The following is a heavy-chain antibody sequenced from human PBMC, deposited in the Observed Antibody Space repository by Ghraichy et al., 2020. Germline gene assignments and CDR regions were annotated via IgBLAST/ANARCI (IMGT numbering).Heavy chain of an antibody. CDR1: GYPFTSHG. Sequence: ASVKVSCKAGGYPFTSHGTSLELVAPLQGLEWMGWISAYNGNTNYAQKLQGRVTMTTDISTSTAYMELRSLRSADTAVYYCARVYGDYVNAFDIWGQGTMVAVSS. D-gene: IGHD4-17*01. V-gene: IGHV1-18*04. J-gene: IGHJ3*02. CDR2: ISAYNGNT. CDR3: ARVYGDYVNAFDI.